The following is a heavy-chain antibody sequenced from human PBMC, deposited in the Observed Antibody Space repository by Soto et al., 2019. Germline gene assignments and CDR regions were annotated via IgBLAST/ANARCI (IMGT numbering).Heavy chain of an antibody. CDR2: IYWDDDK. D-gene: IGHD3-3*01. Sequence: SGPTLVNPTQTLTLTCTFSGFSLSTSGVGVGWIRQPPGKALEWLALIYWDDDKRYSPSLKSRLTITKDTSKNQVVLTMTNMDPVDTATYYCALAYYDFWSGYLPHFDYWGQGTLVTVSS. J-gene: IGHJ4*02. V-gene: IGHV2-5*02. CDR1: GFSLSTSGVG. CDR3: ALAYYDFWSGYLPHFDY.